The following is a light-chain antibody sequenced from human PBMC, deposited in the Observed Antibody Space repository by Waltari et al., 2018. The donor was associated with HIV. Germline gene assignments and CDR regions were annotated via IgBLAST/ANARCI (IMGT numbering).Light chain of an antibody. CDR3: NSYTNTRTVV. CDR1: SSDVGGYNY. V-gene: IGLV2-14*01. CDR2: EVT. Sequence: QSALTQPASVSGSPGQSITISCTGTSSDVGGYNYVSWYQQHPGKAPKLLIYEVTNRPSGVSNRFSGSKSGNTASLTISGLQAEDEAHYYCNSYTNTRTVVFGGGTKLTVL. J-gene: IGLJ2*01.